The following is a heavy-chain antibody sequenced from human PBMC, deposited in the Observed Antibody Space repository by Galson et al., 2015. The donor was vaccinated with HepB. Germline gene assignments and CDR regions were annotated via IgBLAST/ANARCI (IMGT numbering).Heavy chain of an antibody. V-gene: IGHV3-33*01. D-gene: IGHD5-18*01. Sequence: SLRLSCAASGFTFSSYGMHWVRQAPGKGLEWVAVIWYDGSNKYYADSVKGRFTISRDNSKNTLYLQMNSLRAEDTAVYYCARGRGYSYGLSYWGQGTLVTVSS. CDR2: IWYDGSNK. J-gene: IGHJ4*02. CDR3: ARGRGYSYGLSY. CDR1: GFTFSSYG.